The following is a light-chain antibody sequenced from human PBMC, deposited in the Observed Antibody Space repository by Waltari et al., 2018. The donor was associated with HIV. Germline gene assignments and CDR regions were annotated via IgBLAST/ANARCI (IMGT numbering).Light chain of an antibody. J-gene: IGLJ1*01. CDR2: ENN. V-gene: IGLV1-51*02. Sequence: QSILTQPPSVSAAPGQTFTISCFGATSNIGRAFVSWFQQFPGAAPRLLIYENNKRPAGVSDRFSASKSGTSATLGIFGLQTGDEADYYCGAWDSSLNAFVFGTGTQVVAL. CDR1: TSNIGRAF. CDR3: GAWDSSLNAFV.